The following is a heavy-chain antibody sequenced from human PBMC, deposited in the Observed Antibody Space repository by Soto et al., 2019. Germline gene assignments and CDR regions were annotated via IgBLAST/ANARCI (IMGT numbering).Heavy chain of an antibody. Sequence: SETLSLTCTVSGGYISSYYWSWIRQPPGKGLEWIGYIYYSGSTNYNPSLKSRVTISVDTSKNQFSLKLSSVTAADTAVYYCARESYYYYGMDVWGQGTTVTVSS. CDR2: IYYSGST. J-gene: IGHJ6*02. V-gene: IGHV4-59*01. CDR1: GGYISSYY. CDR3: ARESYYYYGMDV.